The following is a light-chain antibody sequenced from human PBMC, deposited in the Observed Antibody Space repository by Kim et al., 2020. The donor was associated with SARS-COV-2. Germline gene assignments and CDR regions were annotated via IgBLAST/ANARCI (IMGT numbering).Light chain of an antibody. V-gene: IGKV3-15*01. J-gene: IGKJ4*01. CDR1: QSVSSN. CDR2: GAS. CDR3: QQYNNWPRALT. Sequence: PGERATLSCSASQSVSSNLAWYQQKPGQAPRLLIYGASTRATGIPARFSGSGSGTEFTLTISSLQSEDFAVYYCQQYNNWPRALTFGGGTKVDIK.